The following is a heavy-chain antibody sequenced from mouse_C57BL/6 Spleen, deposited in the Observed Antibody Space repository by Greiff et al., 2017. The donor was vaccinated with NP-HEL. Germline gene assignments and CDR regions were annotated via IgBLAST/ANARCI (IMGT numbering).Heavy chain of an antibody. V-gene: IGHV5-17*01. D-gene: IGHD2-3*01. Sequence: DVMLVESGGGLVKPGGSLKLSCAASGFTFSDYGMHWVRQAPEKGLEWVAYISSGSSTIYYADTVKGRFTISRDNAKNTLFLQMTSLRSEDTAMYYCARGWLLHYYAMDYWGQGTSVTVSS. CDR1: GFTFSDYG. CDR2: ISSGSSTI. CDR3: ARGWLLHYYAMDY. J-gene: IGHJ4*01.